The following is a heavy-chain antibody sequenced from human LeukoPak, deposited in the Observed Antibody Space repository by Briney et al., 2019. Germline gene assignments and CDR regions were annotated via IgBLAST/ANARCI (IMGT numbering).Heavy chain of an antibody. V-gene: IGHV1-24*01. CDR1: GYTLTELS. CDR2: FDPEDGET. J-gene: IGHJ4*02. CDR3: ATGAPGPSTSDIVFDY. Sequence: ASVKVSCKVSGYTLTELSMHWVRQSPGKGLEWMGGFDPEDGETIYAQKFQGRVTMTEDTSTDTAYMELSSLRSEDTAVYYCATGAPGPSTSDIVFDYWGQGTLVTVSS. D-gene: IGHD2-15*01.